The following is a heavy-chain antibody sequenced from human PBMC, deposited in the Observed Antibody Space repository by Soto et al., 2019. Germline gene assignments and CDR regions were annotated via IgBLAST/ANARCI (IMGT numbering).Heavy chain of an antibody. V-gene: IGHV4-59*01. CDR1: GGSISSYY. CDR2: IYYSGST. J-gene: IGHJ4*02. CDR3: ARASCSGGSCYEDRWYFDY. Sequence: QVQLQESGPGLVKPSETLSLTCTVSGGSISSYYWSWIRQPPGKGLEWIGYIYYSGSTNYNPSLKSRVTISVDTSKNQFSLKLSSVTAADTAVYYCARASCSGGSCYEDRWYFDYWGQGTLVTVSS. D-gene: IGHD2-15*01.